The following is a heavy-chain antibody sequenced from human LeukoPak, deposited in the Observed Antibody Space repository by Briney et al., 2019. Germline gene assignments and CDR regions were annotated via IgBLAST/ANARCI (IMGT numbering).Heavy chain of an antibody. Sequence: SETLSLTCTVSGGSIRNYYWSWIRQPPGKGLEWIGYIYYSGSTNYNPSLKSRVTISVDTSKNQFSLKLSSVTAADTAVYYCARSIVASFDYWGQGTLVTVSS. CDR3: ARSIVASFDY. V-gene: IGHV4-59*12. D-gene: IGHD5-12*01. CDR2: IYYSGST. CDR1: GGSIRNYY. J-gene: IGHJ4*02.